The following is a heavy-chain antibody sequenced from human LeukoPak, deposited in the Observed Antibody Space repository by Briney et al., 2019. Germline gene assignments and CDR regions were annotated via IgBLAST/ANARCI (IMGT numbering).Heavy chain of an antibody. CDR1: GFSLSTSGVG. CDR2: IYWNDDK. CDR3: AHIVSSIEWLVDDGWFDP. Sequence: RESGPTLVNPTQTLTLTCTFSGFSLSTSGVGVGWIRQPPGKALEWLALIYWNDDKRYSPSLKSRLTITKDTSKNQVVLTMTNMDPVDTATYYCAHIVSSIEWLVDDGWFDPWGQGTLVTVSS. D-gene: IGHD3-3*01. V-gene: IGHV2-5*01. J-gene: IGHJ5*02.